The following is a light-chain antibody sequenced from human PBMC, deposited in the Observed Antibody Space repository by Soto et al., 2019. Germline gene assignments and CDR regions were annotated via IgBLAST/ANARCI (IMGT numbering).Light chain of an antibody. CDR1: QAISSY. J-gene: IGKJ4*01. CDR3: QQFNDYPLT. CDR2: GAS. V-gene: IGKV1-9*01. Sequence: DIPITQSPSTLSASVGDRVTITCRASQAISSYLAWYQQKPGKPPKLLIYGASTLQSDVPSRFSGSGSGTEFTLTVSSLQAEDSATYYCQQFNDYPLTFGGGTKVDI.